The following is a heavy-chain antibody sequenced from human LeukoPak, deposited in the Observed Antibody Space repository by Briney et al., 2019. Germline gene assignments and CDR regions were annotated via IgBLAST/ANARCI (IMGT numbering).Heavy chain of an antibody. CDR3: AKDYIRGIVVVPAAMFDH. D-gene: IGHD2-2*01. J-gene: IGHJ4*02. CDR2: ISGSGGST. Sequence: GGSLRLSCAASGFIFSNYAMSWVRQAPGKGLEWVSAISGSGGSTYYADSVKGRFTISRDNSKNTLYLQMNSLRAEDTAVYYCAKDYIRGIVVVPAAMFDHWGQGTLVTVSS. CDR1: GFIFSNYA. V-gene: IGHV3-23*01.